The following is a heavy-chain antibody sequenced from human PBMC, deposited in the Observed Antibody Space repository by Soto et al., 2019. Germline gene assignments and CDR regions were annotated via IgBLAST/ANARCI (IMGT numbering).Heavy chain of an antibody. D-gene: IGHD1-7*01. CDR1: GYTFTNYG. J-gene: IGHJ3*02. CDR2: ISANNGHT. CDR3: ARWGQLELRSYGQDAFDI. Sequence: QVQLVQSGAEVKKPGASVKVSCKASGYTFTNYGISWVRQAPGQGLEWMGWISANNGHTKYPQNFQGRVTMTTDTSTSTAYMELRSLRSDDTALYYCARWGQLELRSYGQDAFDIWGQGTMVTVSS. V-gene: IGHV1-18*04.